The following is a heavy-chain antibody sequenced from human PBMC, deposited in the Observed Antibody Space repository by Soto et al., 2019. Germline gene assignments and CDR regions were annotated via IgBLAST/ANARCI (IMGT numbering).Heavy chain of an antibody. Sequence: SLTCEICGGRGASNGATLTCIRKSPSRGLEWLGRTYYRSKWFNDYAEYVKSRVTIHPDTSKNQFSLHLNSVTPEDTAVYYCARATYYDDSGQSYGLDVWGPGTTVTVSS. CDR3: ARATYYDDSGQSYGLDV. V-gene: IGHV6-1*01. D-gene: IGHD3-22*01. CDR1: GGRGASNGAT. J-gene: IGHJ6*02. CDR2: TYYRSKWFN.